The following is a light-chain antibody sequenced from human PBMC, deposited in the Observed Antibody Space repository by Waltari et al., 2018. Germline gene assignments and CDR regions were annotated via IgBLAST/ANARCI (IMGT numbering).Light chain of an antibody. J-gene: IGLJ3*02. CDR1: SADVGGFNS. V-gene: IGLV2-23*02. Sequence: QSALTQPASVSGSPGQPVTVSCTGSSADVGGFNSVSWYQPHPGNVPKLMIYDVRQRPTGVSDRFSASRSGNTASLTISGLQPEDEADYYCCSYAGRSTWVCGTGTKLTVL. CDR3: CSYAGRSTWV. CDR2: DVR.